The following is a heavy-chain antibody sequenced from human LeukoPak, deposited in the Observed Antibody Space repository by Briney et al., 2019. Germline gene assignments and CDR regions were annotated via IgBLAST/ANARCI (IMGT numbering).Heavy chain of an antibody. V-gene: IGHV3-21*01. CDR2: ITSSSSYI. J-gene: IGHJ4*02. D-gene: IGHD4-11*01. CDR1: GFTFSSYG. Sequence: PGGSLRLSCAASGFTFSSYGMHWVRQAPGKGLEWVSSITSSSSYIYYADSVKGRFTISSDNAKNSLYLQMNSLRAEDTAVYYCARDLSTTVTTTNPFDYWGQGTPVTVSS. CDR3: ARDLSTTVTTTNPFDY.